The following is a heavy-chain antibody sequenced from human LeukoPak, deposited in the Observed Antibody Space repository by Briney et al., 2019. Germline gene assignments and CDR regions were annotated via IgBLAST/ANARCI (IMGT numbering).Heavy chain of an antibody. CDR3: ARGEAARPGRYSSSWYYWFDP. CDR2: IYYSGST. D-gene: IGHD6-13*01. CDR1: GGSISSHY. V-gene: IGHV4-59*11. J-gene: IGHJ5*02. Sequence: SETLSLTCTVSGGSISSHYWSWIRQPPGKGLEWIGYIYYSGSTNYNPSLKNRVTISVDTSKNQFSLKLSSVTAADTAVYYCARGEAARPGRYSSSWYYWFDPWGQGTLVTVSS.